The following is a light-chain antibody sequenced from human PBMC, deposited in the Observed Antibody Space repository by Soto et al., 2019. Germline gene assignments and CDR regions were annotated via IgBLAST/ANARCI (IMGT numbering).Light chain of an antibody. V-gene: IGKV1-39*01. CDR3: QQSYSTPRT. Sequence: DIQITHSPSSLSASVGDRVTITCRSSQTISSSLNWYQQKPGKAPKLLIYAASSLQSGVPSRFSGSGSGTDFTLTISSLQPEDFATYYCQQSYSTPRTLGQGTKVDIK. CDR1: QTISSS. CDR2: AAS. J-gene: IGKJ1*01.